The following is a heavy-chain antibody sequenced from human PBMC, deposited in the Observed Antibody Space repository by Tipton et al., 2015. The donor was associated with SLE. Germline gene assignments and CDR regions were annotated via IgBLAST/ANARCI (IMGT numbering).Heavy chain of an antibody. D-gene: IGHD2-8*01. J-gene: IGHJ5*02. CDR2: ITNSGNT. CDR3: ARHDTNYGRNWFDP. Sequence: TLSLTCTVSGGSISNGFYHWDWLRQPPGKGPEWIGRITNSGNTYYTPSFQSRVTMSVDTSKNHFSLKLSSVTAADTAVYYCARHDTNYGRNWFDPWGQGTLVTVSS. V-gene: IGHV4-39*01. CDR1: GGSISNGFYH.